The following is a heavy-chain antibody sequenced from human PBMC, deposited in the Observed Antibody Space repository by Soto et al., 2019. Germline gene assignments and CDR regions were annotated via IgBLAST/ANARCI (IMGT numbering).Heavy chain of an antibody. Sequence: VGSLRLSCAASGFTFSSYAMSWVRQAPGNGLEWVSAISGSGGSTYYSDSVKGRFTISRDNSKNTLYLQMNSLRAENTAVYYCAKYIAAAVTATFDYWGQGTLVTVSS. V-gene: IGHV3-23*01. CDR3: AKYIAAAVTATFDY. J-gene: IGHJ4*02. D-gene: IGHD6-13*01. CDR1: GFTFSSYA. CDR2: ISGSGGST.